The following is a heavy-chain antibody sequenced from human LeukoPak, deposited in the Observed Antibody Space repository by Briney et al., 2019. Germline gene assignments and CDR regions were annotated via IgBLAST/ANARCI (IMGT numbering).Heavy chain of an antibody. Sequence: GGSLRLSCAASGFAFSSNGMHWVRQAPGKGLEWVALISYDGSNKYYADSVKGRFTISRDNSKNTLYLQMNSLRAEDTAVYYCAKDRSSSWTWTIDYWGQGTLVTVSS. CDR3: AKDRSSSWTWTIDY. D-gene: IGHD6-13*01. CDR2: ISYDGSNK. CDR1: GFAFSSNG. J-gene: IGHJ4*02. V-gene: IGHV3-30*18.